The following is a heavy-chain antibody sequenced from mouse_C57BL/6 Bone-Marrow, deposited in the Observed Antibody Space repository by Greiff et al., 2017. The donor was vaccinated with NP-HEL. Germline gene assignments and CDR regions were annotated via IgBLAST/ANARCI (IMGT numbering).Heavy chain of an antibody. Sequence: VQGVESGPGLVAPSQSLSITCTVSGFSLTSYGVSWVRQPPGKGLEWLGVLWGDGSTNYNSALISRLSISKDNSKSQVFLKLNSLQTDDTATYYCAKPDGYGSNTWFAYWGQGTLVTVSA. CDR2: LWGDGST. CDR1: GFSLTSYG. V-gene: IGHV2-3*01. J-gene: IGHJ3*01. CDR3: AKPDGYGSNTWFAY. D-gene: IGHD1-1*01.